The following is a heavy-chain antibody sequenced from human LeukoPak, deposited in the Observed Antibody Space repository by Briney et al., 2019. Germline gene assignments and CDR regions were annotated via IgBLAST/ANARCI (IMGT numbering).Heavy chain of an antibody. V-gene: IGHV3-30-3*01. D-gene: IGHD2-21*02. Sequence: GRSLRLSCAASGXTFNIYAMHWVRQAPGRGLESVAVISNEGGMEYYADSVKGRFTISRDNSKNTLYLQMNSLRPEDTVVYYCARDFCGGDCYSLFAYYFDYWGQGTLVTVSS. CDR3: ARDFCGGDCYSLFAYYFDY. CDR2: ISNEGGME. CDR1: GXTFNIYA. J-gene: IGHJ4*02.